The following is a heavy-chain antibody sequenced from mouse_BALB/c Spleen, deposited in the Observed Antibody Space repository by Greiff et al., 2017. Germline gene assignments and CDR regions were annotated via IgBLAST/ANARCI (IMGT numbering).Heavy chain of an antibody. Sequence: VQLKESGPGLVKPSQSLSLTCTVTGYSITSDYAWNWIRQFPGNKLEWMGYISYSGSTSYNPSLKSRISITRDTSKNQFFLQLNSVTTEDTATYYCARDGSSSWYFDVWGAGTTVTVSS. J-gene: IGHJ1*01. CDR2: ISYSGST. D-gene: IGHD1-1*01. CDR1: GYSITSDYA. V-gene: IGHV3-2*02. CDR3: ARDGSSSWYFDV.